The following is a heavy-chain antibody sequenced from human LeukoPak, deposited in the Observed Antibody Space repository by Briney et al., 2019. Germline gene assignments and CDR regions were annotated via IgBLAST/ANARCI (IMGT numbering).Heavy chain of an antibody. J-gene: IGHJ6*04. Sequence: GESLKMSCKGPGYSLTSYWIGWVRQMPGKGLEWMVIIYPGDSDTRYSPSFQGQVTISADKSISTAYLQWSSLKASDTAMYYCARRLRSSSPLYYYGMDVWGEGTTVTVSS. V-gene: IGHV5-51*01. D-gene: IGHD6-6*01. CDR3: ARRLRSSSPLYYYGMDV. CDR2: IYPGDSDT. CDR1: GYSLTSYW.